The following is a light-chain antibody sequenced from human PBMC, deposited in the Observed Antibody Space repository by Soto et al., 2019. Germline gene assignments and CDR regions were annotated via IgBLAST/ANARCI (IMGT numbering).Light chain of an antibody. CDR1: QSVSSY. V-gene: IGKV3-11*01. CDR2: DAS. J-gene: IGKJ5*01. CDR3: QQYGSSPPIT. Sequence: IVFSHSPATLSLSPGERATHSCRASQSVSSYLAWYQQKPGQAPRLLIYDASNRATGIPARFSGSGSGTDFTLTISSLEPEDFAVYYCQQYGSSPPITFGQGTRLEIK.